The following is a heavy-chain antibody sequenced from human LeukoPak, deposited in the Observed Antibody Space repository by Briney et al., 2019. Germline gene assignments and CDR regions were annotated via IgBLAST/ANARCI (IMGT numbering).Heavy chain of an antibody. D-gene: IGHD3-9*01. CDR1: GCTFSSYA. J-gene: IGHJ4*02. Sequence: GGSLRLSCAASGCTFSSYAMHWVRQAPGKGLEYVSAISSNGGSTYYANSVKGRFTISRDNSKNTLYLQMGSLRAEDMAVYYCARVLGDILSGFFDYWGQGTLVTVSS. V-gene: IGHV3-64*01. CDR3: ARVLGDILSGFFDY. CDR2: ISSNGGST.